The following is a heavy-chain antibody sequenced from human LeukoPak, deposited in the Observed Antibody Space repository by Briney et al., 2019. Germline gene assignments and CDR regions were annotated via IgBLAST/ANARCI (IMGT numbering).Heavy chain of an antibody. CDR1: GFTFSTYG. D-gene: IGHD1-26*01. V-gene: IGHV3-23*01. CDR2: VSSGGNT. CDR3: AKNQWELLY. Sequence: GGSLRLSCVASGFTFSTYGMSWVRQTPEKGLEWVSGVSSGGNTYYADSVKGRFTISRDNSKNTLFLQMNSLRAEDTAVYYCAKNQWELLYWGQGSLVTVSS. J-gene: IGHJ4*02.